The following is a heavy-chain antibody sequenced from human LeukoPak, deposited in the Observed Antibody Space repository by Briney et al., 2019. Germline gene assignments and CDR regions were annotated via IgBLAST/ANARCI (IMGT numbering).Heavy chain of an antibody. Sequence: SETLSLTCTVSGGSISSSSYYWGWIRQPPGKGLEWIGSIYYSGSTYYNPSLKSRVTISVDTSKNQFSLKLSSVTAADTAVYYCARHEYCSGGSCYSWYFDYWGQGTLVTVSS. J-gene: IGHJ4*02. CDR1: GGSISSSSYY. CDR3: ARHEYCSGGSCYSWYFDY. V-gene: IGHV4-39*01. D-gene: IGHD2-15*01. CDR2: IYYSGST.